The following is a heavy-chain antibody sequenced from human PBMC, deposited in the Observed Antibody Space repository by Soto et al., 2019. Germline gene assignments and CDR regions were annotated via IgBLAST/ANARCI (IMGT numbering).Heavy chain of an antibody. Sequence: EVQLLESGGGLVQPGGSLRLSCAASAFTFSSYAMTWVRQAPGKGLEWVSAISGSGGSTYYADSVKGRFTISRDNSKNTLFLQMNSLRAEDTAVYYCATSSGTTYRYFYMDVWGKGTTVTVSS. J-gene: IGHJ6*03. CDR1: AFTFSSYA. CDR2: ISGSGGST. D-gene: IGHD1-7*01. CDR3: ATSSGTTYRYFYMDV. V-gene: IGHV3-23*01.